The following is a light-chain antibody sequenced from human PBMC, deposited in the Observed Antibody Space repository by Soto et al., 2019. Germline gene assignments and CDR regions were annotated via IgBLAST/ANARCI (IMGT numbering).Light chain of an antibody. CDR2: KAS. CDR1: QTISSW. Sequence: DLQMTQSPSTLPGSVGDTVSITCRACQTISSWLAWYQQKPGKAPKLLIYKASTLKSGVPSRFSGSGSGTEFTLTISRLHPEDFATYYCQHYNSYSEAFRQGTKVELK. J-gene: IGKJ1*01. V-gene: IGKV1-5*03. CDR3: QHYNSYSEA.